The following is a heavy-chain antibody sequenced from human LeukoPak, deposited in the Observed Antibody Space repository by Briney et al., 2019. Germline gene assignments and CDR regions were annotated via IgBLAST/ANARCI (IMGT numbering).Heavy chain of an antibody. Sequence: GGSLRLSCAASGFTFSDYYMSWIRQAPGKGLEWVSYISSSGSTIYYADSVKGRFTISRDNAKNSLYLQMNSLRAEDTALYYCAKVQIRIAAAGYFDYWGQGTLVTVSS. V-gene: IGHV3-11*01. J-gene: IGHJ4*02. CDR2: ISSSGSTI. CDR3: AKVQIRIAAAGYFDY. CDR1: GFTFSDYY. D-gene: IGHD6-13*01.